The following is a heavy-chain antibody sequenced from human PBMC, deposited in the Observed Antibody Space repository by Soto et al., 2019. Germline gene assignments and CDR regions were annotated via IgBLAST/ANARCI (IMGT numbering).Heavy chain of an antibody. V-gene: IGHV3-7*01. CDR3: ARVLKGCSGGSCYSDY. CDR1: GFTFSDYW. J-gene: IGHJ4*02. Sequence: GGSLRLSCAASGFTFSDYWMSWVRQAPGKGLEWVANIKEDGSEKNYVDSVKGRFTFSRDNAKNSLYLQMNNLRAKDTPVFYCARVLKGCSGGSCYSDYWGQGTMVTVSS. D-gene: IGHD2-15*01. CDR2: IKEDGSEK.